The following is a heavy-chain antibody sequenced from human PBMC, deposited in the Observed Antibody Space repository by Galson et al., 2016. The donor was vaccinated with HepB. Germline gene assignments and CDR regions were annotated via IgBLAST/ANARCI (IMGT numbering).Heavy chain of an antibody. J-gene: IGHJ5*02. CDR3: AGRYDTPGYYYIDL. CDR2: INKDESRT. D-gene: IGHD3-9*01. CDR1: GFTFSSYW. V-gene: IGHV3-74*01. Sequence: SLRLSCAASGFTFSSYWMYWVRQVPGKGLVWVSRINKDESRTNYADSVKGRFTISRDNSKNTLYLHINSLRAEDTAVYYCAGRYDTPGYYYIDLWGQGTLVTVSS.